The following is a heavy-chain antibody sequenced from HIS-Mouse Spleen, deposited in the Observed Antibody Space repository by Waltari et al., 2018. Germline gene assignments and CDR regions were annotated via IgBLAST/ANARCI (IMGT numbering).Heavy chain of an antibody. CDR2: IYYSGGT. CDR3: AREIPYSSSWYDWYFDL. J-gene: IGHJ2*01. CDR1: GGPISSSSYY. V-gene: IGHV4-39*07. D-gene: IGHD6-13*01. Sequence: QLQLQESGPGLVKPSETLSLTCTVSGGPISSSSYYWGWIRQPPGKGLEGIGSIYYSGGTYHNPALKSRGTISVDTSKNQFSLKLSSVTAADTAVYYCAREIPYSSSWYDWYFDLWGRGTLVTVSS.